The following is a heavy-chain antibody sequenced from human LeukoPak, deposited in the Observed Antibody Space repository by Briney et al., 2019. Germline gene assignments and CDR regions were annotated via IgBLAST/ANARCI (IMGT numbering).Heavy chain of an antibody. CDR2: INHSGST. D-gene: IGHD2-15*01. CDR1: GGYFSGYY. CDR3: ASIPIVVVVAAEFYGMDV. Sequence: SETLSLTCAVYGGYFSGYYWSWIRQPPGKGLERIGEINHSGSTNYNPSLKSRVTISVDTSKNQFSLKLSSVTAADTAVYYCASIPIVVVVAAEFYGMDVWGQGTTVTVSS. V-gene: IGHV4-34*01. J-gene: IGHJ6*02.